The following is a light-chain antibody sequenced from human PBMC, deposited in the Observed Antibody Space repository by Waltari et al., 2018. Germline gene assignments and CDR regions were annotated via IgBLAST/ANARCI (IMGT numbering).Light chain of an antibody. Sequence: QSALTQPASVSESPGQSITISCTGTSSDIGAYNYVFWYQHHPGKAPKLMISDVTNRPSGVSNRFSGSKSGNTASLTISGLQAEDEADYYCTSYTSSNTWVFGGGTKLTVL. J-gene: IGLJ3*02. CDR1: SSDIGAYNY. V-gene: IGLV2-14*03. CDR2: DVT. CDR3: TSYTSSNTWV.